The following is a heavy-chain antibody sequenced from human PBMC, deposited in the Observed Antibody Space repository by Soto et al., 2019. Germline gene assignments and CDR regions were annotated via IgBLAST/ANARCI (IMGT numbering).Heavy chain of an antibody. CDR1: GFTFSTYA. J-gene: IGHJ4*02. CDR2: LSSSGDSI. V-gene: IGHV3-23*01. Sequence: PGGSLRLSCAASGFTFSTYAMSWVRQAPGKGLEWVSTLSSSGDSIYYADPVKGRFTISRDNSKNTVYLQMNSLRAEDTAVYYCAKDGSNYCSSNSCVWDFDYWGQGTLVTVSS. CDR3: AKDGSNYCSSNSCVWDFDY. D-gene: IGHD2-2*01.